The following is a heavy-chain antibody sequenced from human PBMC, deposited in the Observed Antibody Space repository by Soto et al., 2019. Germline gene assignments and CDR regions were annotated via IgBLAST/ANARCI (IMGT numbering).Heavy chain of an antibody. CDR2: ISSSSSTI. V-gene: IGHV3-48*01. CDR1: GFTFSSYS. Sequence: EVQLVESGGGLVQPGGSLRLSCAASGFTFSSYSMNWVRQAPGKGLEWVSYISSSSSTIYYADSVKGRFTISRDNAKNSLYLQMNSLRAEDTAVYYCARVSSNWNYWFDYYYYYMDVWGKGTTVTVSS. D-gene: IGHD1-7*01. J-gene: IGHJ6*03. CDR3: ARVSSNWNYWFDYYYYYMDV.